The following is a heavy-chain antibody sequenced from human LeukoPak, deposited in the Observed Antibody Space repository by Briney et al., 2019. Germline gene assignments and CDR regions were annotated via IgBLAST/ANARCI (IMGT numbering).Heavy chain of an antibody. Sequence: GGSLRLSCTTSGFAFDDFAMSWVRQPAGKGLEWVGFIRRRAYGGAAEYAASVKGRFIISRDDSKGIAYLQMNSLKTEDTAVYYCSRNGLVDFDYWGQGSRVIVSS. CDR2: IRRRAYGGAA. J-gene: IGHJ4*02. CDR3: SRNGLVDFDY. V-gene: IGHV3-49*04. CDR1: GFAFDDFA.